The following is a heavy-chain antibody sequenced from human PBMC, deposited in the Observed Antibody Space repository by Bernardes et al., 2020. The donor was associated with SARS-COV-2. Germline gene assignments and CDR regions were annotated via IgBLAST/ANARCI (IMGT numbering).Heavy chain of an antibody. CDR1: GYTLIELS. V-gene: IGHV1-24*01. D-gene: IGHD3-10*01. J-gene: IGHJ5*02. CDR3: ATSPPMGRGWIDP. Sequence: ASVKVSCKVSGYTLIELSMHWVRQAPGKGLEWMGGFDPEDGETIYAQKFQGRVTMTEDTSTDTAYMELSSLRSEDTAVYYCATSPPMGRGWIDPWGQGTPGTVSP. CDR2: FDPEDGET.